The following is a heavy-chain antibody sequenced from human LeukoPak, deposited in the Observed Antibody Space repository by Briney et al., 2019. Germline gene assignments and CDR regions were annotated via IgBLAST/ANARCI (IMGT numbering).Heavy chain of an antibody. CDR3: ARDLSPGPIGNWFDP. D-gene: IGHD2-21*01. J-gene: IGHJ5*02. CDR1: GYTFTSYG. Sequence: GASVKVSCKASGYTFTSYGISWVRQAPGQGLEWMGWISAYNGNTNYAQKLQGRVTMTTDTSTSTAYMELRSLRSDDTAVYYCARDLSPGPIGNWFDPWGQGTLVTVSS. CDR2: ISAYNGNT. V-gene: IGHV1-18*01.